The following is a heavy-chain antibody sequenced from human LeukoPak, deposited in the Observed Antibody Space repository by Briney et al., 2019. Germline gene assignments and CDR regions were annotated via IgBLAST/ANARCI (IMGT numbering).Heavy chain of an antibody. CDR1: GYTFTGYY. V-gene: IGHV1-2*04. J-gene: IGHJ6*02. CDR2: INPNSGGT. D-gene: IGHD2-21*02. Sequence: ASVKVSCKASGYTFTGYYMHWVRQAPGQGLEWMGWINPNSGGTNYAQKFQGWVTMTRDTSISTAYMELSRLRSDDTAVYYCASHPQLLAYCGGDCSLADYYYGMDVWGQGTTVTVSS. CDR3: ASHPQLLAYCGGDCSLADYYYGMDV.